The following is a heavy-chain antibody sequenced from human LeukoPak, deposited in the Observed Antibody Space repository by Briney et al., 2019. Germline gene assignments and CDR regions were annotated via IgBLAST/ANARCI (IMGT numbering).Heavy chain of an antibody. Sequence: SETLSLTCAVYGGSSSGYYWSWIRQPPGKGLEWIGEINHSGSTNYNPSLKSRVTISVDTSKNQFSLKLSSVTAADTAVYYCARRFDPWGQGTLVTVSS. V-gene: IGHV4-34*01. CDR3: ARRFDP. J-gene: IGHJ5*02. CDR2: INHSGST. CDR1: GGSSSGYY.